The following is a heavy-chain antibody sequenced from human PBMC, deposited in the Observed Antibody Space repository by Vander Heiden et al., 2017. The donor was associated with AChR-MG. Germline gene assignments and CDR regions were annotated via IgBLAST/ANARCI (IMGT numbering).Heavy chain of an antibody. J-gene: IGHJ5*02. CDR1: GFTFSSYA. D-gene: IGHD6-13*01. Sequence: EVQLLESGGGLVQPGGSLRLSYAASGFTFSSYAMSWVRQAPGKGLEWVSAISGSGGSTYYADSVKRRFTISRDNSKNTLYLQMNSLSAEDTAVYYCAKITRAAAGIRWFDPWGQGTLVTVSS. CDR3: AKITRAAAGIRWFDP. V-gene: IGHV3-23*01. CDR2: ISGSGGST.